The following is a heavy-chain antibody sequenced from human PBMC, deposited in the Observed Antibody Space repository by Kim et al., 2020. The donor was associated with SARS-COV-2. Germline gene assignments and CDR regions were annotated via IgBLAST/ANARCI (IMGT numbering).Heavy chain of an antibody. J-gene: IGHJ6*02. V-gene: IGHV3-23*01. D-gene: IGHD6-19*01. Sequence: GRFTIARDNSKNTLYLQMNSLRAEDTAVYYCAREVSSGWPDYYYYYGMDVWGQGTTVTVSS. CDR3: AREVSSGWPDYYYYYGMDV.